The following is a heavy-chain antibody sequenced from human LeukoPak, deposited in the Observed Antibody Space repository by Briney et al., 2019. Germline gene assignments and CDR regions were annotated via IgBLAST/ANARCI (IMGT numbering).Heavy chain of an antibody. CDR3: ARRADVRGAAGTKIDY. D-gene: IGHD6-13*01. J-gene: IGHJ4*02. CDR2: IYYSGST. V-gene: IGHV4-39*07. CDR1: GDSISSSDYY. Sequence: SETLSLTCTVSGDSISSSDYYWGWIRQPPGKGLEWIGNIYYSGSTYYNPSLKSRVTISVDTSKNQFSLKLRSVTAADTAVYYCARRADVRGAAGTKIDYWGQGTLVTVSS.